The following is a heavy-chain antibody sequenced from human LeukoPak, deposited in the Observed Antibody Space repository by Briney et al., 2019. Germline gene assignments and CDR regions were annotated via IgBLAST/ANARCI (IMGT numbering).Heavy chain of an antibody. J-gene: IGHJ4*02. Sequence: PSETLSLTCTVSGGSISSYYWSWIRQPPGKGLEWIGYIYYSGSTNYNPSLKSRVTISVDTSKNQFSLKLSSVTAADTAVYYCARWGRIAAAGMDYWGQGTLVTVSS. CDR3: ARWGRIAAAGMDY. CDR2: IYYSGST. CDR1: GGSISSYY. D-gene: IGHD6-13*01. V-gene: IGHV4-59*12.